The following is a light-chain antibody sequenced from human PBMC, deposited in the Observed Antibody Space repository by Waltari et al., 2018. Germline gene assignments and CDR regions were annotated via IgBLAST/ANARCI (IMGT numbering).Light chain of an antibody. CDR3: QQYSSFST. CDR1: QSVGTW. V-gene: IGKV1-5*03. Sequence: DIQMTKSPSTLSASVGDRVTISCRASQSVGTWLAWYQQKPGKASTLLIYMASSLESGVPSRFSGSGSGTEFTLTISSLQPDDFATYSCQQYSSFSTFGQGTKV. J-gene: IGKJ2*01. CDR2: MAS.